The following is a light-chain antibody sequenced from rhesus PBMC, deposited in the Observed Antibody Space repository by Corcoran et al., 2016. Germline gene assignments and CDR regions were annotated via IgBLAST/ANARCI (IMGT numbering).Light chain of an antibody. Sequence: DIQMTQSPSSLSASVGDRVTITCLTSENVNNYLNWYQQKQGKAPKLLINKASTLQSGVPSRFSGSGSGTDYTFTISSLQSEDVATYYCQHNYGTPLTFGGGTKVEIK. V-gene: IGKV1-74*01. CDR1: ENVNNY. J-gene: IGKJ4*01. CDR2: KAS. CDR3: QHNYGTPLT.